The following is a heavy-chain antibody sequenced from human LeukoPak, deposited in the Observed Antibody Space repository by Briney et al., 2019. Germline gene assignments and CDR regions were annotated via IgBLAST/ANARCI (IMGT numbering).Heavy chain of an antibody. CDR1: GGTFISYA. CDR2: IIPIFGTA. Sequence: SVKVSCKASGGTFISYAISWVRQAPGQGLEWMGGIIPIFGTANYAQKFQGRVTITADESTSTAYMELSSLRSEDTAVYYCASHSGSYYGFFDYWGQGTLVTVSS. V-gene: IGHV1-69*13. D-gene: IGHD1-26*01. CDR3: ASHSGSYYGFFDY. J-gene: IGHJ4*02.